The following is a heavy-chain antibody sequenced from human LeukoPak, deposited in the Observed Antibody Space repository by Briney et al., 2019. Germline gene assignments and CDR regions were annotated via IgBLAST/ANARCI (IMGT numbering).Heavy chain of an antibody. CDR2: IRRDGSET. Sequence: PGGSLRLSCAASGFTFSNYRMTWVRRAPGKGLEWVANIRRDGSETHHVDHVMGRFTISRDNAKNSLYLQMNSLRAEDTAVYYCARDDTDYGSSGSFYDAFDIWGQGTMVTVSS. CDR3: ARDDTDYGSSGSFYDAFDI. D-gene: IGHD3-22*01. V-gene: IGHV3-7*01. J-gene: IGHJ3*02. CDR1: GFTFSNYR.